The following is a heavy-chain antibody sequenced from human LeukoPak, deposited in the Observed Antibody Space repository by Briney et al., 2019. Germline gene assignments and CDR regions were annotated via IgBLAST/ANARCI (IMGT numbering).Heavy chain of an antibody. CDR1: GFTFSSYD. CDR2: IGTAGDT. J-gene: IGHJ3*02. CDR3: AKDAFSYNGVFDPSDI. Sequence: GGSLRLPCAASGFTFSSYDMHWVRHATGKGLEWVSAIGTAGDTYYPGSVKGRFTISRDDSRDTLYLQMNSLKAEDTAVYYCAKDAFSYNGVFDPSDIWGQGTMVTVSS. V-gene: IGHV3-13*01. D-gene: IGHD3-3*01.